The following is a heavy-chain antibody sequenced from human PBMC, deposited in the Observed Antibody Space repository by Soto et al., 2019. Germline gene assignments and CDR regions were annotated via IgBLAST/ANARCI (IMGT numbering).Heavy chain of an antibody. CDR2: IIPIFGTA. V-gene: IGHV1-69*13. Sequence: SVKVSCKASGGTFSSYAISWVRQAPGQGLEWMGGIIPIFGTANYAQKFQGRVTITADESTSTAYMELSSLRSEDTAVYYCARAYCGGDCYSGHLYYYYGMDVWGQGTTVTVSS. D-gene: IGHD2-21*02. CDR3: ARAYCGGDCYSGHLYYYYGMDV. J-gene: IGHJ6*02. CDR1: GGTFSSYA.